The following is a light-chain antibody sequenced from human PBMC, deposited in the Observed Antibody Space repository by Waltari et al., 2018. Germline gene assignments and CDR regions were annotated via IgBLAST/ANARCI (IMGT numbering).Light chain of an antibody. CDR3: CSDAGSSTLV. Sequence: QSALTQPASVSGSPGQSITISCTGTSSDVGSYNLVSWYQQHPGKAPKLMIYEFSKRPSGVSNRVSCSKSGNTAFLTISVLQAEDEADYYCCSDAGSSTLVFGGGTKLTVL. CDR1: SSDVGSYNL. J-gene: IGLJ2*01. V-gene: IGLV2-23*02. CDR2: EFS.